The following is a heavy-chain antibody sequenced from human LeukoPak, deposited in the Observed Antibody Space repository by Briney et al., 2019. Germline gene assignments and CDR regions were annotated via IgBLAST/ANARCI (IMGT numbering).Heavy chain of an antibody. CDR3: ARSIRGYSDVRGYMDV. J-gene: IGHJ6*03. CDR1: GGSISSYY. V-gene: IGHV4-59*01. Sequence: ASETLSLTCTVSGGSISSYYWSWIRQPPGKGLEWIGYIYYSGSTSYNPSLKSRVTISGDTSQNQFSLKLSSVTTADTAVYYCARSIRGYSDVRGYMDVWGKGTTVTVSS. CDR2: IYYSGST. D-gene: IGHD5-18*01.